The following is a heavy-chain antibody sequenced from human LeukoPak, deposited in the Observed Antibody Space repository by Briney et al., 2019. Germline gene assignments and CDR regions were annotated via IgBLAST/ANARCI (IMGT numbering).Heavy chain of an antibody. Sequence: PGGSLRLSCLASGFTLSNSWMSWVRQAPGKGLEWVANIKQDGNEKYYADSVKGRFTISRDNAKNSLYLQMNSLSAEDTAVYYCATIKVRAGNYETIEFDYWGQGTLVTVSS. J-gene: IGHJ4*02. D-gene: IGHD3-10*01. CDR1: GFTLSNSW. CDR2: IKQDGNEK. V-gene: IGHV3-7*05. CDR3: ATIKVRAGNYETIEFDY.